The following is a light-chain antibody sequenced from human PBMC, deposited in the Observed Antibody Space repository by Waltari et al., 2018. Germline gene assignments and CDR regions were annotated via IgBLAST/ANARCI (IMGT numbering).Light chain of an antibody. CDR2: KPA. V-gene: IGKV1-5*03. J-gene: IGKJ1*01. CDR3: QQYYNDSGT. Sequence: DIQMTYSPSTLSASVGDIVTLPCPASQTVDKGLAWYQQKPGKVPKVLLCKPASLDSGVPYRFSGSGSGTDFTLSISSMQRDDSATYYGQQYYNDSGTFGQGTKVDIK. CDR1: QTVDKG.